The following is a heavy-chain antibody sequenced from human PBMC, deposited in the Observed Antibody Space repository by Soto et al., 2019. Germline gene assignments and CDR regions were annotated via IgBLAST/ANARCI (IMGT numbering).Heavy chain of an antibody. D-gene: IGHD4-17*01. CDR2: INPSGGST. V-gene: IGHV1-46*01. J-gene: IGHJ3*02. CDR1: GYTFTSYY. CDR3: ARDTPKGDYGGNSAAFDI. Sequence: ASVKVSCRAPGYTFTSYYMHWVRQAPGQGLEWMGIINPSGGSTSYAQKFQGRVTMTRDTSTSTVYMELSSLRSEDTAVYYCARDTPKGDYGGNSAAFDIWGQGTMVTVSS.